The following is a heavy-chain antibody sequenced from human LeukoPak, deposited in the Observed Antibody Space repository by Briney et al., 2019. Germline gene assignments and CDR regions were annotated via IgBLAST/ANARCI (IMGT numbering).Heavy chain of an antibody. CDR2: IYETGST. D-gene: IGHD2-15*01. J-gene: IGHJ6*02. Sequence: PSETLSLTCTVSGGSISNYYWGWIRQPPGKGLEWIGCIYETGSTYYKPSLKSRVTISVDTSKNQFSLKLTSVTAADTAVYYCARHSGSGYYSYFYTMDVWGQGATVAVSS. CDR3: ARHSGSGYYSYFYTMDV. V-gene: IGHV4-39*01. CDR1: GGSISNYY.